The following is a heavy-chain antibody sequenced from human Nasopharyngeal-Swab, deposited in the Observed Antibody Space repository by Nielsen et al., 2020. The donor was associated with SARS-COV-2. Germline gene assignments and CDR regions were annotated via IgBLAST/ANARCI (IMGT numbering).Heavy chain of an antibody. CDR3: ANLGA. Sequence: GESLKISCEASGLTLRTYYMHWVRQAPGKGLEWVSAISASGGSTYSADSVKGRFTISRDNSKNTLYLQMNSLRAEDTAVYYCANLGAWGQGTLVTVSS. CDR2: ISASGGST. J-gene: IGHJ5*02. CDR1: GLTLRTYY. V-gene: IGHV3-23*01.